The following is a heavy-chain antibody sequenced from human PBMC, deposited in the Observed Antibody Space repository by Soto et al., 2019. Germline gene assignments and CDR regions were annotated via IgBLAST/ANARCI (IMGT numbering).Heavy chain of an antibody. J-gene: IGHJ6*02. V-gene: IGHV1-69*01. Sequence: QAQLEQSGGEVTKPGSSVKVSCKASRVAFSKFIVTWVRQAPGVGLEWVGGIIPVFGTANYAQKFQGRVTITADESTSTSYMEVNNLRSEDTAVYYCAKVRYRSPMGYYYGMDVWGQGTTVTVSS. CDR3: AKVRYRSPMGYYYGMDV. CDR2: IIPVFGTA. D-gene: IGHD6-19*01. CDR1: RVAFSKFI.